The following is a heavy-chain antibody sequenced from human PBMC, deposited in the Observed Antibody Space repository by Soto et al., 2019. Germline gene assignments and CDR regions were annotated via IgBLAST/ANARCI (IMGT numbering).Heavy chain of an antibody. CDR3: ASSSSWYLSRGY. D-gene: IGHD6-13*01. V-gene: IGHV3-30-3*01. CDR1: GFTFSSYA. CDR2: ISYDGSNK. Sequence: QVQLVESGGGVVQPGRSLRLSCAASGFTFSSYAMHWVRQAPGKGLEWVAVISYDGSNKYYADSVKGRFTISRDNSKNMLYLQMNSLRAEDTAVYYCASSSSWYLSRGYWGQGTLVTVSS. J-gene: IGHJ4*02.